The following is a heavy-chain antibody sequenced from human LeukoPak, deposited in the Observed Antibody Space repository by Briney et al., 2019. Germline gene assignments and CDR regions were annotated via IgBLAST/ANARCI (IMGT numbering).Heavy chain of an antibody. CDR3: ARQGRYIAPLAL. CDR1: GGSISSYY. J-gene: IGHJ4*02. CDR2: ISYSGNT. D-gene: IGHD3-10*01. Sequence: KPSETLSLTCTVSGGSISSYYWSWIRQPPGKGLEWIGYISYSGNTNYNPSLKSRVTISVDTSKNQFSLNLTSGTAADTSVYYCARQGRYIAPLALWGQGTLDTVSA. V-gene: IGHV4-59*08.